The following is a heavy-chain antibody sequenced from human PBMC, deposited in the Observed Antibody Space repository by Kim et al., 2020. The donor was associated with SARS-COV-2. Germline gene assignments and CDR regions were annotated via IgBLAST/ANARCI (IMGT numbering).Heavy chain of an antibody. J-gene: IGHJ5*02. CDR1: GFTFSTYS. CDR3: ARDPVFASGTYYNDWFAP. D-gene: IGHD3-10*01. CDR2: ISSSSNTI. V-gene: IGHV3-48*02. Sequence: GGSLRLSCAASGFTFSTYSMNWVRQAPGKGLEWVSYISSSSNTIYYAESVKGRFTISRDNAKNSLYLHMNSLRDEATAVYYCARDPVFASGTYYNDWFAPWGQGTLGTVSS.